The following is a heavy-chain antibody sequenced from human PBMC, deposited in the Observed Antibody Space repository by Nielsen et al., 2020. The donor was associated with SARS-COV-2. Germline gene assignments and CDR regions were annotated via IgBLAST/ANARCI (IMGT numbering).Heavy chain of an antibody. Sequence: GESLKISCAASGFIFSDYYMTWIRQAPGKGLEWVSYISSSTGYTDYAESVKGRLTISRDNAKNSLYLQMHSLRAEDTAVYYCARDWSRAFDVWGQGTMVTVSS. V-gene: IGHV3-11*06. J-gene: IGHJ3*01. CDR3: ARDWSRAFDV. CDR2: ISSSTGYT. CDR1: GFIFSDYY.